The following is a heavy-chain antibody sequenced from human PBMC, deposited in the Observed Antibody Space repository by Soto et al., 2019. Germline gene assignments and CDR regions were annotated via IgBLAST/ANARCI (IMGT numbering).Heavy chain of an antibody. CDR2: INWNGVGT. Sequence: EVQLVESGGRVVRSGGSLRLSCAASGFIFSDFGLSWVRQAPGQGLEWVPGINWNGVGTDYADSVKGRFTISRDNAKTSLCLQMNSLRAEDTALYYCARGRGIAVAGLPQFVFWGQGTLVTVSS. CDR3: ARGRGIAVAGLPQFVF. J-gene: IGHJ4*02. V-gene: IGHV3-20*04. CDR1: GFIFSDFG. D-gene: IGHD6-19*01.